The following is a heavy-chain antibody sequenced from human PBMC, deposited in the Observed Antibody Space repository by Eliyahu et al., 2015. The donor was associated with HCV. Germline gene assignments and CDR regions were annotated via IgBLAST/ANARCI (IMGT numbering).Heavy chain of an antibody. D-gene: IGHD1-1*01. CDR1: XGPFSGFS. Sequence: NXGPFSGFSWNWIRQSPAKGLEWSGEINXSAXTKFNPSLKSRGTISVNMSKXQVSLTLSSLTAADTAVYYCARGNAYRDGLDVWGQGTTVTVSS. V-gene: IGHV4-34*01. J-gene: IGHJ6*02. CDR3: ARGNAYRDGLDV. CDR2: INXSAXT.